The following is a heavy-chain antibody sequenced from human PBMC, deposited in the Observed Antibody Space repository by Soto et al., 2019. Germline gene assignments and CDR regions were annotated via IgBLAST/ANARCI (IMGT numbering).Heavy chain of an antibody. J-gene: IGHJ4*02. CDR3: ARGHTNPHDFDY. Sequence: GASVKVSCKASGGTFSSYTISWVRQAPGQGLEWMGRISANNGNTNYAQKLQGRVTMTTDTSTSTAYMELRSLRSDDTAVYYCARGHTNPHDFDYWGQGTLVTVSS. CDR2: ISANNGNT. V-gene: IGHV1-18*01. CDR1: GGTFSSYT. D-gene: IGHD2-2*01.